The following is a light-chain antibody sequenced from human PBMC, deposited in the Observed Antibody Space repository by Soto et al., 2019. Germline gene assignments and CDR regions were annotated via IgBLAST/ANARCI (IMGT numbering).Light chain of an antibody. CDR3: LSFDSSLSVV. V-gene: IGLV1-40*01. Sequence: QLVLTQPPSVSGAPGQRVTISCTGSSSIIGAGYDVHWYQQLPGRAPKLLIYGNTNRPSGVPDRFSGSKSGTSASLAITGLQAEDEADYYCLSFDSSLSVVFGGGTKVTVL. CDR1: SSIIGAGYD. J-gene: IGLJ2*01. CDR2: GNT.